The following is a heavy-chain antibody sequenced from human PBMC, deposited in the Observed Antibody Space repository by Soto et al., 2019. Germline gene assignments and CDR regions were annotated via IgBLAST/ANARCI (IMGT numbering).Heavy chain of an antibody. CDR2: ISSSSSYI. CDR1: GFTFSSYS. V-gene: IGHV3-21*01. D-gene: IGHD1-26*01. CDR3: ARLFSGSYYLDYWYFDL. J-gene: IGHJ2*01. Sequence: GGSLRLSCAASGFTFSSYSMNWVRQAPGKGLEWVSSISSSSSYIYYADSVKGRFTISRDNAKNSLYLQMNSLRAEDTAVYYCARLFSGSYYLDYWYFDLWGRGTLVTVSS.